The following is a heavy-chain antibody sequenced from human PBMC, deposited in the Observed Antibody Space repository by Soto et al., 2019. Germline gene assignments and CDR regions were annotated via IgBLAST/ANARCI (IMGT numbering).Heavy chain of an antibody. Sequence: QAHLVQSGAEVRKPGASVKVSCKTSGYRFTTYYIHWVRQAPGHGLEWMEIINPTGGSTNYAQKFRGRITLTMDTSTSTVYMELSSLRSEDTAVYYCARDLAAGDLWGQGTLVTVSS. D-gene: IGHD2-21*01. CDR3: ARDLAAGDL. CDR2: INPTGGST. J-gene: IGHJ4*02. V-gene: IGHV1-46*01. CDR1: GYRFTTYY.